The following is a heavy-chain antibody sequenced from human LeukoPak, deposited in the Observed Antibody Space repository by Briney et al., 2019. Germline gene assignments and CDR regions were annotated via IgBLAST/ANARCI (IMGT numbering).Heavy chain of an antibody. CDR2: IPYDGSNK. CDR1: GFTFSNAW. V-gene: IGHV3-30*18. Sequence: PGASLRLSSAASGFTFSNAWMRRLRQPPGKVLGRVAVIPYDGSNKYYADCVKGRFTISRDNSKNTLYLQMNSLRAEDAAVYYCANDALAVSDSSGGFDYWGQGTLVTVSS. J-gene: IGHJ4*02. D-gene: IGHD6-19*01. CDR3: ANDALAVSDSSGGFDY.